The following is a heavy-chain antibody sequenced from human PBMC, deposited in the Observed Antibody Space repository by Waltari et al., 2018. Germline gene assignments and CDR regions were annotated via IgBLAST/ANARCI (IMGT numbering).Heavy chain of an antibody. CDR2: INRDGSTT. Sequence: EVQLVESGGGSVQPGGSLRPSCAASGFTFGTYIMPWVRQAPGKGLVWVSRINRDGSTTRYVDSVKGRFTISRDNAKNTLYLEMNSLRVEDTAMYYCARDLNYKVDYWGQGVLVTVSS. D-gene: IGHD1-7*01. V-gene: IGHV3-74*01. CDR1: GFTFGTYI. J-gene: IGHJ4*02. CDR3: ARDLNYKVDY.